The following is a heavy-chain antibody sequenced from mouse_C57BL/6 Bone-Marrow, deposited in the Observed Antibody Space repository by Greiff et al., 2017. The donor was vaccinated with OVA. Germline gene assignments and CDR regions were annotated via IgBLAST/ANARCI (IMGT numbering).Heavy chain of an antibody. Sequence: VQLQQSGAELARPGASVKLSCKASGYTFTSHGISWVKQRTGQGLEWIGEIYPRSGNTYYNEKFKGKATLTADKSSSTAYMELRSLTSEDSAVYFCAREGYDGRGFAYWGQGTLVTVSA. V-gene: IGHV1-81*01. CDR2: IYPRSGNT. CDR3: AREGYDGRGFAY. J-gene: IGHJ3*01. D-gene: IGHD2-3*01. CDR1: GYTFTSHG.